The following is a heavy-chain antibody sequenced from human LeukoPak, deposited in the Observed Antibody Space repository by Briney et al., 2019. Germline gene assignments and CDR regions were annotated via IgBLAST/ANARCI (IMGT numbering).Heavy chain of an antibody. CDR1: RFTFNNYG. CDR2: IRFDGSNK. J-gene: IGHJ4*02. V-gene: IGHV3-30*02. Sequence: GGSLRLSCAASRFTFNNYGMHWVRQAPGKGLEWVASIRFDGSNKYYADSVKGRFTISRDNSKNTLYLQMNSLRAEDTAVYYCAKLGEGGYSYDYLPYYFDYWGQGTLVTVSS. CDR3: AKLGEGGYSYDYLPYYFDY. D-gene: IGHD5-18*01.